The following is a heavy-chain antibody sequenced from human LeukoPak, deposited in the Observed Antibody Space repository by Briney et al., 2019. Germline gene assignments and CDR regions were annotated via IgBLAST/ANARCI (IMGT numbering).Heavy chain of an antibody. CDR2: INPNSGGT. D-gene: IGHD6-19*01. CDR3: ARETKQWLPPGY. Sequence: ASAKVSCKASGYTFTGYYMHWVRQAPGQGLEWMGWINPNSGGTNYAQKFQGRVTMTRDTSINTAYMELSRLRSDDTAVYYCARETKQWLPPGYWGQGTLVTVSS. J-gene: IGHJ4*02. CDR1: GYTFTGYY. V-gene: IGHV1-2*02.